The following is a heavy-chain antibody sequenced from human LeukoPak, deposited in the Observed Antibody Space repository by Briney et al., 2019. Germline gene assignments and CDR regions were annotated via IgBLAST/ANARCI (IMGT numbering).Heavy chain of an antibody. J-gene: IGHJ6*03. V-gene: IGHV3-74*01. D-gene: IGHD3-10*01. CDR2: INRDGSST. Sequence: GGSLRLSCAASGFTFSSYWMHWVRRAPGKGLVWVSRINRDGSSTSYADSVKGRFTISRDNAKNTLYLQMNSLRAEDTAVYYCASGDYYYYYMDVWGKGTTVTVSS. CDR3: ASGDYYYYYMDV. CDR1: GFTFSSYW.